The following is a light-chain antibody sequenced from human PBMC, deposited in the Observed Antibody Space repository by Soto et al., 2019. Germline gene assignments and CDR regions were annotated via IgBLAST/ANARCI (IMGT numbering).Light chain of an antibody. J-gene: IGLJ2*01. Sequence: QSALTQPPSVSGSPGQSVTISCTGTSSDVGSYNRVSWYQQPPGTAPKLMIYEVSNRPSGVPDRFSGSKYGNTASLTISGLQAEDEADYYCSSYTSSSTSVVFGGGTKVTVL. V-gene: IGLV2-18*02. CDR3: SSYTSSSTSVV. CDR1: SSDVGSYNR. CDR2: EVS.